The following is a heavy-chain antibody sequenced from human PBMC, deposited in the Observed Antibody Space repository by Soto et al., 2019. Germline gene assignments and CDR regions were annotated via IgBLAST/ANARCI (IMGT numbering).Heavy chain of an antibody. V-gene: IGHV1-58*01. J-gene: IGHJ4*02. CDR1: GFTFTSSA. D-gene: IGHD5-12*01. CDR2: IVVGSGNT. CDR3: ARDRYEIGNYFDY. Sequence: SVKVSCKASGFTFTSSAVQWVRQARGQRLEWIGWIVVGSGNTNYAQKFQERVTITRDMSTSTAYMELSTLRSEDPAVYYCARDRYEIGNYFDYGGQGTRVTVSS.